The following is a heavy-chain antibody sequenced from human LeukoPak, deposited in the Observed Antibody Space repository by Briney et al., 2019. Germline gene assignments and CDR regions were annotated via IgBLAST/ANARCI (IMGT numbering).Heavy chain of an antibody. Sequence: ASETLSLTCTVSGGSISSYYWSWIRQPPGKGLEWIGYIYYSGSTNYNPSLKSRVTISVDTSKNQFSLKLSSVTAADTAVYYCARGLYTSDYWGQGTLVTVSS. CDR2: IYYSGST. CDR3: ARGLYTSDY. CDR1: GGSISSYY. J-gene: IGHJ4*02. V-gene: IGHV4-59*01. D-gene: IGHD2-2*02.